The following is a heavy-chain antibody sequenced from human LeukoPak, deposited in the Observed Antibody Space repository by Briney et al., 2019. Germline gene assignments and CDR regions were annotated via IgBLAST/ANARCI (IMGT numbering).Heavy chain of an antibody. CDR1: GGSFSGYY. CDR3: ARGPVPAAYSWLDY. D-gene: IGHD2-2*01. J-gene: IGHJ4*02. Sequence: SETLSLTCDVYGGSFSGYYWSWIRQPPGKGLEWIGEINHSGSTNYNPSLKSRVTISVDTSKNQFSLKLSSVTAADTAVYYCARGPVPAAYSWLDYWGQGTLVTVSS. V-gene: IGHV4-34*01. CDR2: INHSGST.